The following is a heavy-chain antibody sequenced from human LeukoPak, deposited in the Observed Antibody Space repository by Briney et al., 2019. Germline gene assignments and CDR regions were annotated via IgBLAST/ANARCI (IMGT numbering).Heavy chain of an antibody. Sequence: GASVKVSCKASGYSFSDYYMHWMRQAPGLGPEWVGWINPYSGDTNYAQKFQGRVTMTGDTSISTAYMELSRLKSDDTAIYYCARGYRGGDYWGQGTLVTVSS. CDR3: ARGYRGGDY. J-gene: IGHJ4*02. CDR1: GYSFSDYY. V-gene: IGHV1-2*02. D-gene: IGHD5-12*01. CDR2: INPYSGDT.